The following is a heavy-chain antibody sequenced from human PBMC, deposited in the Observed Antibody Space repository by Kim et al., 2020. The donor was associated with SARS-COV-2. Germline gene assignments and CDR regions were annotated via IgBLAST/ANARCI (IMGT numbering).Heavy chain of an antibody. CDR1: GLSFSDSY. J-gene: IGHJ4*02. CDR2: ISTRGDSI. Sequence: GGSLRLSCAASGLSFSDSYMNWVRQAPGKGLEWLSFISTRGDSIFYADSVEGRFTISRDNAKNSLYLQMNYLRDEDTAVYYCARSGNGYNAFGIWGQG. V-gene: IGHV3-11*01. CDR3: ARSGNGYNAFGI. D-gene: IGHD5-12*01.